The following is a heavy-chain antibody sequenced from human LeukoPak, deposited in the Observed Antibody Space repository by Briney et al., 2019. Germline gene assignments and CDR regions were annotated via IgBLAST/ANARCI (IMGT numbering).Heavy chain of an antibody. V-gene: IGHV4-59*01. Sequence: SETLSLTCTVSGGSISSYYWSWIRQPPGKGLEWIGYIYYSGSTNYNPSLKSRVTISVDTSKNQFSLKLSSVPAADTAVYYCAREGRQWLVRGFDYWGQGTLVTVSS. J-gene: IGHJ4*02. D-gene: IGHD6-19*01. CDR1: GGSISSYY. CDR3: AREGRQWLVRGFDY. CDR2: IYYSGST.